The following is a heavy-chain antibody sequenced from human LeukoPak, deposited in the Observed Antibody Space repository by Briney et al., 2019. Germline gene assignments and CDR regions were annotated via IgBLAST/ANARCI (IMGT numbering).Heavy chain of an antibody. CDR2: IIPIFGTA. D-gene: IGHD3-10*01. CDR3: ASPYYYGSGSPRPFDY. Sequence: SVKVSYKASGGTFSSYAISWVRQAPGQGLEWMGGIIPIFGTANYAQKFQGRVTITADESTSTAYMELSSLRSEDTAVYYCASPYYYGSGSPRPFDYWGQGTLVTVSS. CDR1: GGTFSSYA. J-gene: IGHJ4*02. V-gene: IGHV1-69*01.